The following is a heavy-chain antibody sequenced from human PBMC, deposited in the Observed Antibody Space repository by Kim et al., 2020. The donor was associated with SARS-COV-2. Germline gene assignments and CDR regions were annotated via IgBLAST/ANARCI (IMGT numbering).Heavy chain of an antibody. CDR3: AKDQGYYYGSGSYPNAFDI. CDR2: ISGSGGST. Sequence: GGSLRLSCAASGFTFSSYAMSWVRQAPGKGLEWVSAISGSGGSTYYADSVKGRFTISRDNSKNTLYLQMNSLRAEDTAVYYCAKDQGYYYGSGSYPNAFDIWGQGTMVTVSS. D-gene: IGHD3-10*01. J-gene: IGHJ3*02. V-gene: IGHV3-23*01. CDR1: GFTFSSYA.